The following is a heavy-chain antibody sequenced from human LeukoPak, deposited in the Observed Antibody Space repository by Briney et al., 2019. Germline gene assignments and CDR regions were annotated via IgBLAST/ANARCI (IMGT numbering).Heavy chain of an antibody. CDR3: ARSDGFGSDY. D-gene: IGHD3-10*01. CDR2: IYSSGIT. Sequence: SETLSLTCIVSYGSISSYYWSWIRQPPGKGLEWIGQIYSSGITNYSPSLKSRVTISADTSKNQFSLKLTSVTAADTAVYFCARSDGFGSDYWGQGTLVTVSS. CDR1: YGSISSYY. V-gene: IGHV4-59*01. J-gene: IGHJ4*02.